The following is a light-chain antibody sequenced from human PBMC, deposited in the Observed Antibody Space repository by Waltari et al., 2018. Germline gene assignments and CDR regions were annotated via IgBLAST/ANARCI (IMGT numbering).Light chain of an antibody. CDR2: VDSGGSY. CDR3: QTWVTGIRVI. V-gene: IGLV4-69*01. CDR1: SGHSTYA. J-gene: IGLJ2*01. Sequence: QLVLTQSPSASASLGASVTLTCTLSSGHSTYALASHQHQPDKGPRYLMKVDSGGSYPKGDGISDRFSGSSSGTERYLTISSLQSDDEADYYCQTWVTGIRVIFGGGTKLTVL.